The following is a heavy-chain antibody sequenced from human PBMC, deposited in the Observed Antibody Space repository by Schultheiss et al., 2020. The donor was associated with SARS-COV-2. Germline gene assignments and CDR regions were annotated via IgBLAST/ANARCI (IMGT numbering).Heavy chain of an antibody. V-gene: IGHV1-18*01. Sequence: ASVKVSCKASGYTFTSYGISWVRQAPGQGLEWMGWISAYNGNTNYAQKFQGRVTMTTDTSTSTAYMELRSLRSDDTAVYYCARDTIVVVPAAIYYYGMDVWGQGTTVTVSS. J-gene: IGHJ6*02. CDR3: ARDTIVVVPAAIYYYGMDV. CDR2: ISAYNGNT. D-gene: IGHD2-2*01. CDR1: GYTFTSYG.